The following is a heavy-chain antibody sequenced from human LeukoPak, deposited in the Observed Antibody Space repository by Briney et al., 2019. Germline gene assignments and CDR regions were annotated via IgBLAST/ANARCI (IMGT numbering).Heavy chain of an antibody. CDR3: ARTGNPATGDY. CDR2: IYSGGHT. D-gene: IGHD1-1*01. J-gene: IGHJ4*02. V-gene: IGHV3-53*01. CDR1: GITVSSNY. Sequence: GGSLRLSCAASGITVSSNYVSWVRQAPGKGLEWVSVIYSGGHTYYADSVKGRFIISRDNSKNTLYLQMNSLRAEDTAVYYCARTGNPATGDYWGQGTLVTVSS.